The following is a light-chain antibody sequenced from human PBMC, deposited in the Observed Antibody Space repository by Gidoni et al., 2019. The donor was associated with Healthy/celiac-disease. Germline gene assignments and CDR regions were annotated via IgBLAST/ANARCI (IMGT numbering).Light chain of an antibody. Sequence: SYELTQPPSVSVSPGQTASITCSGDKLGDKYACWYQQKPGQSPVLVIYQDSKRPSGIPERFYGSNSGNTATLTISGTQAMDEADYYCQAWYSSTEVFGTGTKVTVL. J-gene: IGLJ1*01. CDR3: QAWYSSTEV. CDR1: KLGDKY. V-gene: IGLV3-1*01. CDR2: QDS.